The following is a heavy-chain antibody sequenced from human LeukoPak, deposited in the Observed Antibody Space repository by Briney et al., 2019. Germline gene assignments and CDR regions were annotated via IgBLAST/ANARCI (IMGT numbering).Heavy chain of an antibody. Sequence: SETLSLTCNVSGGSISSSYWSWIRQPPGKGLEWIGYNYYGGSTNYNPSLKSRVTISVDTSKNQFSLKLRSVTAADTAVYYCARVGGGSSGWYPWGQGTLVTVSS. CDR1: GGSISSSY. CDR3: ARVGGGSSGWYP. V-gene: IGHV4-59*01. J-gene: IGHJ4*02. CDR2: NYYGGST. D-gene: IGHD6-19*01.